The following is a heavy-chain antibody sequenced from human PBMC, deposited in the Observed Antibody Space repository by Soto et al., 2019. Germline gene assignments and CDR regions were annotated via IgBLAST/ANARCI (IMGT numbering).Heavy chain of an antibody. Sequence: LRLSCAASGFTFSNYWMHWVRQAPGKGLVWISRMNSDGSNTVYADAVKGRFTISRDNAKNTLYLQMNSLRAEDTAVYYCARDQLYYNDISGRPLNAFDVWGQGTMVTVSS. V-gene: IGHV3-74*01. J-gene: IGHJ3*01. CDR3: ARDQLYYNDISGRPLNAFDV. D-gene: IGHD3-22*01. CDR2: MNSDGSNT. CDR1: GFTFSNYW.